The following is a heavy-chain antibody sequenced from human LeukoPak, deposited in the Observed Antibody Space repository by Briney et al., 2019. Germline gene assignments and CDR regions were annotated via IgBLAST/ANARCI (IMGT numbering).Heavy chain of an antibody. J-gene: IGHJ4*02. Sequence: GRSLRLSCAASGFTFSSYAMHWVRQAPGKGLEWVAVISYDGSNKYYADSVKGRFTISRDNSKNTLYLQMNSLRAEDTAVYYCAKEYPLGYCSSTSCRKTLDYWGQGTPVTVSS. CDR3: AKEYPLGYCSSTSCRKTLDY. V-gene: IGHV3-30-3*01. CDR1: GFTFSSYA. D-gene: IGHD2-2*01. CDR2: ISYDGSNK.